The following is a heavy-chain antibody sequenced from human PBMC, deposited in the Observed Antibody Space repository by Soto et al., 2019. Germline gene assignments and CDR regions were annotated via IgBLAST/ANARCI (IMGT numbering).Heavy chain of an antibody. J-gene: IGHJ6*02. CDR3: ARYNIHTTRVRGVINDNYYGMDV. CDR1: GYSFTSYW. CDR2: IDPSDSYT. D-gene: IGHD3-10*01. V-gene: IGHV5-10-1*01. Sequence: PGESLKISCKGSGYSFTSYWISWVRQMPGKGLEWMGRIDPSDSYTNYSPSFQGHVTISADKSISTAYLQWSSLKASDTAMYYCARYNIHTTRVRGVINDNYYGMDVWGQGTTVTVSS.